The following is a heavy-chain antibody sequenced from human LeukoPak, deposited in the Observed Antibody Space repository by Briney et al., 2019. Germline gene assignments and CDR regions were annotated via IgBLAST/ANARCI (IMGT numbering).Heavy chain of an antibody. CDR3: ARGTTGTTTGDWFDP. CDR1: GYSFTSYW. CDR2: IYPGDSDT. J-gene: IGHJ5*02. V-gene: IGHV5-51*01. D-gene: IGHD1-1*01. Sequence: GESLKISCKGSGYSFTSYWIGWVRQMPGIGLEWMGIIYPGDSDTRYSPSFQGQVTISADKSISTAYLQWSSLKASDTAMYYCARGTTGTTTGDWFDPWGQGTQVTVSS.